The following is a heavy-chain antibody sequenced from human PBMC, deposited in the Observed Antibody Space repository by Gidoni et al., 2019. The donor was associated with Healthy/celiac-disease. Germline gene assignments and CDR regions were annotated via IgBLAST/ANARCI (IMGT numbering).Heavy chain of an antibody. J-gene: IGHJ2*01. CDR3: ARAFSQWLVWWYFDL. CDR1: GGTFSSYA. V-gene: IGHV1-69*01. CDR2: IIPIFGTA. D-gene: IGHD6-19*01. Sequence: QVQLVQSGAEVETPGSSVKVSCTASGGTFSSYAISWVRQAPGQGLEWMGGIIPIFGTANYAQKFQGRVTITADESTSTAYMELSSLRSEDTAVYYCARAFSQWLVWWYFDLWGRGTLVTVSS.